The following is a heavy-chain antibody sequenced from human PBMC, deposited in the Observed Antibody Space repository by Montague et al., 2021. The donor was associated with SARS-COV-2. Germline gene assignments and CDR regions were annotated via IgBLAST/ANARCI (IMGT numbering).Heavy chain of an antibody. CDR1: GFTFSYYV. J-gene: IGHJ4*02. D-gene: IGHD6-13*01. CDR2: ISGSGGST. Sequence: FRSLSCAASGFTFSYYVMSWVRQAPGKGLEWVSAISGSGGSTYYADSVKGRFTISRDNSENTLYLQMNNLRAEDTAVYYCANRGIAAAGSYRYYFDYWGQGTLVTVSS. V-gene: IGHV3-23*01. CDR3: ANRGIAAAGSYRYYFDY.